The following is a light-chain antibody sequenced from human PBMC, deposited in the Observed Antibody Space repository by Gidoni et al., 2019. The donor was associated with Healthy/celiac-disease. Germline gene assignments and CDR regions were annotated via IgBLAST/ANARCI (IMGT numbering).Light chain of an antibody. Sequence: DILMTQSPSSLSASVGDRVTITCQASQDISNYLNWYQKKPGKAPKLLIYDESNLETGLPSRFSGSGSGTDFTFTISSLQPEDIATYFCQQYDNLPPVYTFGQGTKLEIK. CDR3: QQYDNLPPVYT. J-gene: IGKJ2*01. V-gene: IGKV1-33*01. CDR2: DES. CDR1: QDISNY.